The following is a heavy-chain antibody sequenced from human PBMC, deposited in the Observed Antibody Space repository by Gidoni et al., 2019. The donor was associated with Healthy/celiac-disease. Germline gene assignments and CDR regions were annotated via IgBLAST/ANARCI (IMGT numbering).Heavy chain of an antibody. D-gene: IGHD5-18*01. V-gene: IGHV3-21*01. CDR1: GFTFSSYS. J-gene: IGHJ4*02. CDR3: ARDENRGYSY. Sequence: EVQLVESGGGLVKPGGSLRLSCAASGFTFSSYSMNWVRQAPGKGLELVSSISSSSSYIYYADSVKGRFTISRDNAKNSLYLQMNSLRAEDTAVYYCARDENRGYSYWCQGTLVTVSS. CDR2: ISSSSSYI.